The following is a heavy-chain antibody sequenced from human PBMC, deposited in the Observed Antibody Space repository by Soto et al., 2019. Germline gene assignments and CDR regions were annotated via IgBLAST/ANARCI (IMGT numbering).Heavy chain of an antibody. Sequence: GASVKVSCKASGFTFTRYGISWVRQAPGQGLEWMGWISAYNGNTNYAQKLQGRVTMTTDTSTSTAYMELRSLRSDDTAVYYCARVETTVTNWFDPWGQGTLVTVSS. J-gene: IGHJ5*02. CDR1: GFTFTRYG. D-gene: IGHD4-17*01. CDR2: ISAYNGNT. V-gene: IGHV1-18*01. CDR3: ARVETTVTNWFDP.